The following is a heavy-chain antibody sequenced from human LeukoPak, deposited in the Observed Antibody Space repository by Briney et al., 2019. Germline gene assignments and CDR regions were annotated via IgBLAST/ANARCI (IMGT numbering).Heavy chain of an antibody. J-gene: IGHJ4*02. Sequence: SVKVSCKASGGTFSSYAISWVRQAPGQGLEWMGRIIPILGIANYAQKFQGRVTITADKSTSTAYMELSSLRSEDTAVYYCARVGHYGDFSDYWGQGTLVTVSS. CDR3: ARVGHYGDFSDY. V-gene: IGHV1-69*04. CDR1: GGTFSSYA. D-gene: IGHD4-17*01. CDR2: IIPILGIA.